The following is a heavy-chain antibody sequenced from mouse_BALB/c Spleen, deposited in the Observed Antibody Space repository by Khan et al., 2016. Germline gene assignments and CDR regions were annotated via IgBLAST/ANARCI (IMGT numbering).Heavy chain of an antibody. CDR3: ATDGYYNQ. D-gene: IGHD2-3*01. CDR1: GFNIKDTF. V-gene: IGHV14-3*02. J-gene: IGHJ2*01. Sequence: VQLKQSGAELVEPGASVKLSCTTSGFNIKDTFIHWVRQRPEQGLEWIGRIDPANGNTDYDPKFQGKATITADTSSNTAYLQIRSLKSDDTAAYYCATDGYYNQWGQGTTLTVSS. CDR2: IDPANGNT.